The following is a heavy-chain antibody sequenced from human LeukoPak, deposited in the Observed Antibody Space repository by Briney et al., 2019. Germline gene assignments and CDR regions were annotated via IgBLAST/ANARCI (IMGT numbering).Heavy chain of an antibody. J-gene: IGHJ4*02. Sequence: SGTLSLTCAVYDGYFSNYYWSWIRQPPGKGLEWIGEINHSGNTNYNPSLKSRVTISVDTSKIQFSLRLTSVTAADTAVYYCARFDSYSYYSTRSFDYWGQGTLVTVSS. CDR1: DGYFSNYY. CDR3: ARFDSYSYYSTRSFDY. V-gene: IGHV4-34*01. D-gene: IGHD3-22*01. CDR2: INHSGNT.